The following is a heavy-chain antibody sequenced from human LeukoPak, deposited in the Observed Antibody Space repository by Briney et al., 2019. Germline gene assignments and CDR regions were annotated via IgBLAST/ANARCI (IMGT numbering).Heavy chain of an antibody. CDR3: ARLLHCSSTSCHKGFDY. D-gene: IGHD2-2*01. V-gene: IGHV5-51*01. Sequence: GESLKISCKGSGYSFTSYWIGWVRQMPGKGLEWMGIIYPGDSDTRYSPSFQGQVTISADKSISTAYLQWSSLKASDTAMYYCARLLHCSSTSCHKGFDYWGQGTLVTVSS. CDR1: GYSFTSYW. J-gene: IGHJ4*02. CDR2: IYPGDSDT.